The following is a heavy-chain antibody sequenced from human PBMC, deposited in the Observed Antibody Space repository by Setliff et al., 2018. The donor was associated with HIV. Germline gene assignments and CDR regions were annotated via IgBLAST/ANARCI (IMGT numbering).Heavy chain of an antibody. J-gene: IGHJ3*01. Sequence: GGSLRLSCAASGFNFSSHTMNWIRQAPGKGLEWVSSISSTGTYTSYPGSVKGRFSISRDNAKNSLYLQMNSLRAEDTAVYYCSRGGSDAFDVWGQGTLVTVSS. CDR3: SRGGSDAFDV. CDR2: ISSTGTYT. V-gene: IGHV3-21*01. D-gene: IGHD3-10*01. CDR1: GFNFSSHT.